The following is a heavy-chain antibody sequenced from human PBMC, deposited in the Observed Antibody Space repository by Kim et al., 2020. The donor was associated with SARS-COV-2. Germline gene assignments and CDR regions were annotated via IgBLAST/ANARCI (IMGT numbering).Heavy chain of an antibody. CDR1: GFTFSSYA. D-gene: IGHD3-16*01. Sequence: GGSLRLSCAASGFTFSSYAMHWVRQAPGKGLEWVAVISYDGSNKYYADSVKGRFTISRDNSKNTLYLQMNSLRAEDTAVYYCARDRWGVKGGVFDYWGQGTLVTVSS. CDR3: ARDRWGVKGGVFDY. CDR2: ISYDGSNK. V-gene: IGHV3-30*04. J-gene: IGHJ4*01.